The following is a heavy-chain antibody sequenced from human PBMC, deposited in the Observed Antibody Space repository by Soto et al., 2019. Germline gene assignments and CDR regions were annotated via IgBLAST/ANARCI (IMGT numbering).Heavy chain of an antibody. J-gene: IGHJ6*03. CDR3: AKDNYSNEHYYYYYYMDV. D-gene: IGHD4-4*01. CDR2: ISGSGGDT. V-gene: IGHV3-23*01. Sequence: GGSLRLSCAASGFTFSSYAMSWVRQPPGKGLEWVSAISGSGGDTNYADSVKGRFTISRDNSKNTLYLQMNSLRAEDTAVYYCAKDNYSNEHYYYYYYMDVWGKGTTVTVSS. CDR1: GFTFSSYA.